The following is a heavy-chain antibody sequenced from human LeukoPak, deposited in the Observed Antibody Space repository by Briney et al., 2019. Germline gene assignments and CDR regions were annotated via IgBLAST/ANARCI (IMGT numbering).Heavy chain of an antibody. D-gene: IGHD6-19*01. CDR1: GFTFSRYS. J-gene: IGHJ4*02. Sequence: GGPLRLSCAASGFTFSRYSMSWVRHAPGEGVEGVSSSTTSSTYISYADSVKGRFTISRDNAKNSLYLQMNSLRAEDTAVYYCARGKYSSGWFDYWGQGTLVTVSS. CDR3: ARGKYSSGWFDY. CDR2: STTSSTYI. V-gene: IGHV3-21*01.